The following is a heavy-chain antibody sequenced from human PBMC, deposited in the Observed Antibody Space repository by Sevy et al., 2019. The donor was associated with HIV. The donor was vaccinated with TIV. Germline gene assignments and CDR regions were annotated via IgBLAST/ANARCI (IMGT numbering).Heavy chain of an antibody. CDR3: ARDATEYTSSFVWYDP. CDR2: ISYTRNT. Sequence: SETLSLTCAVSGGSIGSGNYYWHWIRQPPGKGLEWIGYISYTRNTYYNPSLKSPVTISEDTSNNQFSLRLTSVTAADTAVYYCARDATEYTSSFVWYDPWGQGTLVTVSS. V-gene: IGHV4-30-4*01. J-gene: IGHJ5*02. D-gene: IGHD6-6*01. CDR1: GGSIGSGNYY.